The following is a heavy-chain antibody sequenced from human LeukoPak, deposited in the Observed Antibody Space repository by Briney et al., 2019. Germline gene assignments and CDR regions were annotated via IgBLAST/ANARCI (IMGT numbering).Heavy chain of an antibody. V-gene: IGHV6-1*01. CDR2: TYYRSKWYN. D-gene: IGHD1-1*01. Sequence: SQTLSLTCAISGDSVSSNSAAWNWIRQSPSRGLEWLGRTYYRSKWYNDYAVSVKSRITINPDTSKNQFSLQLNSVTPEDTAVYYCARGPLDWNDRSHYYYYGMDVWGQGTTVTASS. CDR1: GDSVSSNSAA. J-gene: IGHJ6*02. CDR3: ARGPLDWNDRSHYYYYGMDV.